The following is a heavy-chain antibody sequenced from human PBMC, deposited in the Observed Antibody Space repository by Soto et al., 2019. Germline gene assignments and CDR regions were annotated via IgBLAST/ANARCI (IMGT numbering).Heavy chain of an antibody. CDR1: GGSFSGYY. CDR2: INHSGST. V-gene: IGHV4-34*01. J-gene: IGHJ6*02. CDR3: AREWVVRGVSFSHYYYYGMDV. D-gene: IGHD3-10*01. Sequence: SETLSLTCAVYGGSFSGYYWSWIRQPPGKGLEWIGEINHSGSTNYNPSLKSRVTISVDTSKNQFSLKLSSVTAADTAVYYCAREWVVRGVSFSHYYYYGMDVWGQGTTVTVAS.